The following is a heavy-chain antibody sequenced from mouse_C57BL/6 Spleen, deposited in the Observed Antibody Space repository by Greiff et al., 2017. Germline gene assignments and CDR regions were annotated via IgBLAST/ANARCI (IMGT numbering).Heavy chain of an antibody. Sequence: QVQLQQPGAELVKPGASVKLSCKASGYTFTSYWMHWVKQRPGQGLEWIGMIHPNSGSTNYNEKFKDKATLTADKSSSTVYMELSRLTSEDSAVYFCARHETFDGYYFDYWGQGTTLTVSS. V-gene: IGHV1-64*01. CDR3: ARHETFDGYYFDY. CDR1: GYTFTSYW. D-gene: IGHD2-3*01. J-gene: IGHJ2*01. CDR2: IHPNSGST.